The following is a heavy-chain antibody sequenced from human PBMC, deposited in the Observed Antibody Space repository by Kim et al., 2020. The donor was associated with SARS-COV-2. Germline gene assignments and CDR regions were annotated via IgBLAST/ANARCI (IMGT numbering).Heavy chain of an antibody. Sequence: ASVKVSCKVSGYTLTELSMHWVRQAPGKGLEWMGGFDPEDGETIYAQKFQGRVTMTEDTSTDTAYMELSSLRSEDTAVYYCATLGGLYDSSGIRYNWFDPGGKGNVVTVPS. CDR1: GYTLTELS. D-gene: IGHD3-22*01. V-gene: IGHV1-24*01. J-gene: IGHJ5*02. CDR3: ATLGGLYDSSGIRYNWFDP. CDR2: FDPEDGET.